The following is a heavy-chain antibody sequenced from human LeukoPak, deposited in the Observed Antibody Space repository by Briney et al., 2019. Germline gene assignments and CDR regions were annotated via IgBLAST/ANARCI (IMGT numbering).Heavy chain of an antibody. CDR3: ARGSGYSSGWHEIDY. CDR2: INPSDGST. D-gene: IGHD6-19*01. J-gene: IGHJ4*02. V-gene: IGHV1-46*01. Sequence: ASVKVSCKASGYTFTSYYIHWVRQAPGQGLEWMAIINPSDGSTSYSQKFRGRVTMTRDTSTSTVYTEMSSLRSEDTAVYYCARGSGYSSGWHEIDYWGQGTLVTVSS. CDR1: GYTFTSYY.